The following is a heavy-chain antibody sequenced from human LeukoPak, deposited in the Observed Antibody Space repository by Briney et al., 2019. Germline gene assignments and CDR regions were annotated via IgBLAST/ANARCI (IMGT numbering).Heavy chain of an antibody. CDR3: ARVGVGDCSSTSCPDYHYMDV. D-gene: IGHD2-2*01. CDR2: IYHSGST. Sequence: KSSETLSLTCTVSGYSISSGYYWGWIRQPPGKGLEWIGSIYHSGSTYYNPSLKSRGTISVDTSKNQFSLKLSSVTAADTAVYYCARVGVGDCSSTSCPDYHYMDVWGKGTTVTVSS. J-gene: IGHJ6*03. V-gene: IGHV4-38-2*02. CDR1: GYSISSGYY.